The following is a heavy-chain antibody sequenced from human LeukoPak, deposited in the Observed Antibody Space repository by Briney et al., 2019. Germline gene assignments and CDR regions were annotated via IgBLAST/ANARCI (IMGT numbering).Heavy chain of an antibody. CDR2: ISGSGGST. D-gene: IGHD3-3*01. CDR3: AIPSAGSGYYERDY. CDR1: GFTFSSYA. V-gene: IGHV3-23*01. J-gene: IGHJ4*02. Sequence: GGSLRLSCAASGFTFSSYAMSWVRQAPGKGLEWVSAISGSGGSTYYADSVKGRFTISRDNSKNTLYLQMNSLRAEDTAVYYCAIPSAGSGYYERDYWGQGTLVTVSS.